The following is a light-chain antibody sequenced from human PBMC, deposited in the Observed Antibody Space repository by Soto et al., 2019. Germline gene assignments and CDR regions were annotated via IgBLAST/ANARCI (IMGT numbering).Light chain of an antibody. J-gene: IGLJ1*01. CDR3: SSYTSSSTYV. Sequence: QSVLTQPASVSASPGQSITISCTGTSSDVGGYNYVSWYQQHPGKAPKVMIYDVSNRPSGVSNRFSGSKSGNTAFLIIFGHQAEDEADYYCSSYTSSSTYVLGTGTKVTVL. V-gene: IGLV2-14*01. CDR1: SSDVGGYNY. CDR2: DVS.